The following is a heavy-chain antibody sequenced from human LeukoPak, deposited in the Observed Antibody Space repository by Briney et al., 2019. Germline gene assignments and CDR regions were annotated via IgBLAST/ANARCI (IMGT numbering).Heavy chain of an antibody. V-gene: IGHV7-4-1*02. Sequence: GASVKVSCKASGYTFTSYAMNWVRQAPGQGLEWVGWINTNTGIPMYAQGFTGRFVFSLDTSVSTAYLQISSLKAEDTAVYYCARVLGGLNLGMDVWGKGTTVTVSS. J-gene: IGHJ6*04. CDR2: INTNTGIP. CDR3: ARVLGGLNLGMDV. D-gene: IGHD3-16*01. CDR1: GYTFTSYA.